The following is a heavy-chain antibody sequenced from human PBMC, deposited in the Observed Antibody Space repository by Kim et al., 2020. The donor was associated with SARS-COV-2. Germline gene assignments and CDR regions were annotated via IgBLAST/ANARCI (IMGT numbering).Heavy chain of an antibody. J-gene: IGHJ4*02. V-gene: IGHV3-30*02. CDR3: AKDLRPQADYFDY. D-gene: IGHD4-17*01. Sequence: AEPVKGRVTIPRNNSKNTLYLQMNSLRAEDTAVYYCAKDLRPQADYFDYWGQGTLVTVSS.